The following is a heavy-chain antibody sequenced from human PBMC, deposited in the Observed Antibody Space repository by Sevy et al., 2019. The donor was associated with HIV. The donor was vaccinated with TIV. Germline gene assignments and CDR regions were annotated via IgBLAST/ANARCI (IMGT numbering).Heavy chain of an antibody. CDR1: GGSITSLY. D-gene: IGHD6-25*01. V-gene: IGHV4-59*08. J-gene: IGHJ4*02. Sequence: SETLSLTCTVSGGSITSLYWNWIQQNPGKGLEWLANIYYKCNFNYNPALKSRVTLELDTSKNQFSLRLSSVTAADTAMYYCAGENAWGRGYSWGQGTLVIVSS. CDR2: IYYKCNF. CDR3: AGENAWGRGYS.